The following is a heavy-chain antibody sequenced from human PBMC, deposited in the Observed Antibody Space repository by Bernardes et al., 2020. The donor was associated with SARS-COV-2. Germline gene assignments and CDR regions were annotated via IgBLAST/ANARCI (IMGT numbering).Heavy chain of an antibody. Sequence: SVKVSFQSSVYTFTSYDINWVRQATGQGLDWMGWINPNSGNTGYAQKFQGRVTMTRNTSISTAYMELSSLRSEDTAVYYCARAEASSSWYYYYYGMDVWGKGTTVTVSS. CDR2: INPNSGNT. J-gene: IGHJ6*04. CDR1: VYTFTSYD. CDR3: ARAEASSSWYYYYYGMDV. V-gene: IGHV1-8*01. D-gene: IGHD6-13*01.